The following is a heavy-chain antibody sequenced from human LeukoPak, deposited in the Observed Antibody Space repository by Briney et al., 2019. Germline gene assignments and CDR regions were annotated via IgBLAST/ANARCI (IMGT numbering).Heavy chain of an antibody. CDR1: GDTFSTYA. CDR2: IIPILSQV. Sequence: ASVKVSCKASGDTFSTYAINWVRQAPGHGLEWMGRIIPILSQVNYAQKFQGRVSITADESTSTAYMDLSSLRSEDTAVYYCVTGGAYRDAFDIWGQGTMVIVSS. J-gene: IGHJ3*02. V-gene: IGHV1-69*11. CDR3: VTGGAYRDAFDI. D-gene: IGHD3-10*01.